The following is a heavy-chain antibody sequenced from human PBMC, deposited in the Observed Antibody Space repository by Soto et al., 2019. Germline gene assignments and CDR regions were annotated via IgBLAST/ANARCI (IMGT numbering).Heavy chain of an antibody. CDR3: ARRRYGDY. D-gene: IGHD1-1*01. V-gene: IGHV1-18*01. Sequence: QVHLLQSGAEVKKPGASVKVPCKGSGYAFTTYGSTWVRQAPGQGLERMGWISPHNVNTNYAQKLQGRVTVTRDTSTSAAYKDLRSLRSDSAAVYYCARRRYGDYWGQGALVTGSS. CDR1: GYAFTTYG. CDR2: ISPHNVNT. J-gene: IGHJ4*02.